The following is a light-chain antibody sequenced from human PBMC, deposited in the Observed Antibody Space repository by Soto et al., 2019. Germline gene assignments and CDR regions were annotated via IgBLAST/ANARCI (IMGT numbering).Light chain of an antibody. CDR2: DAS. J-gene: IGKJ1*01. CDR1: QDISTF. V-gene: IGKV1-33*01. Sequence: PFTQSPSSLCVSVLSRVTITCKASQDISTFLNWYQQKPGKAPNLLIYDASELQTGVPSRFSGSGSGTDFTFTINSLQPEDIATYYCQQNDNLRWTFGQGTKVDI. CDR3: QQNDNLRWT.